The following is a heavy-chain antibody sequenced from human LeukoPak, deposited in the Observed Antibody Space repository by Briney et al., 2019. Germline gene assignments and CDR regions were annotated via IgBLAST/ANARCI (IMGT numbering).Heavy chain of an antibody. J-gene: IGHJ3*02. CDR3: ARAGRFLVKDAFDI. Sequence: SETLSLTCAVYGESFSGFQWSWIRQPPGKGLEWIGYIYYSGSTYYNPSLKSRVTISVDTSKNQFSLKLSSVTAADTAVYYCARAGRFLVKDAFDIWGQGTMVTVSS. CDR1: GESFSGFQ. D-gene: IGHD3-3*01. CDR2: IYYSGST. V-gene: IGHV4-30-4*08.